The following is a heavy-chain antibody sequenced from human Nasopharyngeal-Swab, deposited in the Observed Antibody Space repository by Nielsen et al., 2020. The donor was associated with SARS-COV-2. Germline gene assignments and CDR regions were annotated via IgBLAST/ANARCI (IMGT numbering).Heavy chain of an antibody. CDR3: ARDKWFGTIWPGGYYYYMDV. V-gene: IGHV1-3*01. CDR1: GYTFTSYA. D-gene: IGHD3-10*01. CDR2: INAGNGNT. Sequence: ASVKVSCKASGYTFTSYAMHWVRQAPGQRLEWMGWINAGNGNTKYSQKFQGRVTITRDTSASTAYMELSSLRSEDTAVYYCARDKWFGTIWPGGYYYYMDVWGKGTTVTVSS. J-gene: IGHJ6*03.